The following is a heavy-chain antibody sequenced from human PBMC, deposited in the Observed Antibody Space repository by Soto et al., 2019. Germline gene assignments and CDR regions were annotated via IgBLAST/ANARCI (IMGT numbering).Heavy chain of an antibody. CDR1: GGTFSSYA. Sequence: QVQLVQSGAEVKKPGSSVKVSCKASGGTFSSYAISWVRQAPGQGLEWMGGIIPIFDTANYAQKFQGRVTIAADGSTSTAYMEVSSLRSEDTAVYYFARHECISSSCYYYYYYGMDAWGQGTTVTVS. V-gene: IGHV1-69*12. D-gene: IGHD2-2*01. CDR2: IIPIFDTA. J-gene: IGHJ6*02. CDR3: ARHECISSSCYYYYYYGMDA.